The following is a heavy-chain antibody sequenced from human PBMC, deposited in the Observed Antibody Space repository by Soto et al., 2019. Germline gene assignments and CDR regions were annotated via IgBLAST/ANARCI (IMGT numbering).Heavy chain of an antibody. CDR1: GFTVSSNY. J-gene: IGHJ6*02. CDR2: IYSGGST. Sequence: GGSLRLSCAASGFTVSSNYMSWVRQAPGKGLEWVSVIYSGGSTYYADSVKGRFTISRDNSKNTLYLQMTSLRAEDTAVDYCARAWVVVVSDATGDHYYYYGTEVRGQGTTVPVAS. V-gene: IGHV3-53*01. CDR3: ARAWVVVVSDATGDHYYYYGTEV. D-gene: IGHD2-2*01.